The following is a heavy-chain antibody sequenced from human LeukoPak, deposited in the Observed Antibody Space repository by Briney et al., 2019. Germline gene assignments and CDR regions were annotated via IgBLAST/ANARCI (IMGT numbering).Heavy chain of an antibody. V-gene: IGHV4-4*07. CDR3: ATPLAFMDDY. J-gene: IGHJ4*02. Sequence: RASETLSLTCAVSGGSISSYYWSWIRQPAGKGLEWIGRIYTSGSTNYNPSLKSRVTMSVDTSKNQFSLKLSSVTAADTAVYYCATPLAFMDDYWGQGTLVTVSS. CDR1: GGSISSYY. D-gene: IGHD3-10*01. CDR2: IYTSGST.